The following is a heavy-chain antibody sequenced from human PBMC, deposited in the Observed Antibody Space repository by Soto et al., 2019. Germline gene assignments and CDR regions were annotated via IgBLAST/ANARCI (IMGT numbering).Heavy chain of an antibody. J-gene: IGHJ6*02. CDR1: GFTFSGYY. D-gene: IGHD2-8*01. CDR2: IGTAGDT. V-gene: IGHV3-13*01. CDR3: ARGDCTNGVCPFHGMDV. Sequence: GGSLRLSCAASGFTFSGYYMHWVRQATGKGLEWVSAIGTAGDTYYPGSVKGRFTISRENAKNSLYLQMNSLRAEDTAVYYCARGDCTNGVCPFHGMDVWGQGTTVTVSS.